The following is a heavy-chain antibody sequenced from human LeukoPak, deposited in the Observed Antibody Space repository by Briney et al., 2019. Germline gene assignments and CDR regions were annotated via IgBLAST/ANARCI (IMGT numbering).Heavy chain of an antibody. CDR3: ARGGSGWSTSWFDP. CDR2: INTNTGNP. CDR1: GYTFTSYG. Sequence: GASVKVSCKASGYTFTSYGISWVRQAPGQGLEWMGWINTNTGNPTYAQGFTGRFVFSLDTSVSTAYLQISSLKAEDTAVYYCARGGSGWSTSWFDPWGQGTLVTVSS. D-gene: IGHD6-19*01. V-gene: IGHV7-4-1*02. J-gene: IGHJ5*02.